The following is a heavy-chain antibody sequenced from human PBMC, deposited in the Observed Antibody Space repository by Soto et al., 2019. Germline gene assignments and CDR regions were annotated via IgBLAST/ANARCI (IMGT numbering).Heavy chain of an antibody. V-gene: IGHV1-69*13. D-gene: IGHD3-3*01. CDR1: GGTFSSYA. CDR2: IIPIFGTA. CDR3: ARDSRYDFWSGSNWFDP. Sequence: SVKVSSKASGGTFSSYAISWVRQAPGQGLEWMGGIIPIFGTANYAQKFQGRVTITADESTSTAYMELSSLRSVDTAVYYCARDSRYDFWSGSNWFDPWGQGTLVTVSS. J-gene: IGHJ5*02.